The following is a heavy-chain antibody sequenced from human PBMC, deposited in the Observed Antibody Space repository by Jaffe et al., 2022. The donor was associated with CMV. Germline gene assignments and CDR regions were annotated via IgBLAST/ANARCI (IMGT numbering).Heavy chain of an antibody. J-gene: IGHJ4*02. V-gene: IGHV4-59*01. Sequence: QVQLQESGPGLVKPSETLSLTCTVSGGSISSYYWSWIRQPPGKGLEWIGYIYYSGSTNYNPSLKSRVTISVDTSKNQFSLKLSSVTAADTAVYYCARGDQPWEIDYWGQGTLVTVSS. CDR1: GGSISSYY. CDR2: IYYSGST. CDR3: ARGDQPWEIDY. D-gene: IGHD1-26*01.